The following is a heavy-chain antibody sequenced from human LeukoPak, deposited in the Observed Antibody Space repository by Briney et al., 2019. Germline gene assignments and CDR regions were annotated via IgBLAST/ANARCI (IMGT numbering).Heavy chain of an antibody. D-gene: IGHD3-10*01. J-gene: IGHJ4*02. CDR1: GFTFSSYS. CDR3: ARERIYYGSGNLY. V-gene: IGHV3-48*04. CDR2: ISSSSSTI. Sequence: GGSLRPSCAASGFTFSSYSMNWVRQAPGKGLEWVSYISSSSSTIYYADSVKGRFTISRDNAKNSLYLQMNSLRAEDTAVYYCARERIYYGSGNLYWGKGALVTVSS.